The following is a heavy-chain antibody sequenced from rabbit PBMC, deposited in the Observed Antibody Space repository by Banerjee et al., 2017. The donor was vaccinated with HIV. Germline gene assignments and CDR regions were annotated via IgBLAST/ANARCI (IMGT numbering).Heavy chain of an antibody. CDR3: ARDNDGYGGWGSADL. CDR2: ISYGGST. CDR1: GFSFSSIYC. D-gene: IGHD6-1*01. J-gene: IGHJ6*01. V-gene: IGHV1S45*01. Sequence: QEQLEESGGDLVKPEGSLTLTRTASGFSFSSIYCMCWVRQAPGKGLEWIGCISYGGSTYYASWVNGRFTISKTSSTVDLKMTSLTAADTATYFCARDNDGYGGWGSADLWGPGTLVTVS.